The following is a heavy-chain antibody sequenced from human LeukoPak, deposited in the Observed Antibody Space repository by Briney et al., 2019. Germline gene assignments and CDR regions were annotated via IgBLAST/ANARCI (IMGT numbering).Heavy chain of an antibody. CDR3: VRLRYTYGKNFDC. D-gene: IGHD5-18*01. J-gene: IGHJ4*02. V-gene: IGHV3-7*01. Sequence: PGGSLRLSCAASGFTFKGYWMSWVRQAPGKGLEGVANIKQDGSEKKYVDSVKGRFTISRDNAKNSLYLQMDSLRAEDTAVYYCVRLRYTYGKNFDCWGQGTLVTVSS. CDR2: IKQDGSEK. CDR1: GFTFKGYW.